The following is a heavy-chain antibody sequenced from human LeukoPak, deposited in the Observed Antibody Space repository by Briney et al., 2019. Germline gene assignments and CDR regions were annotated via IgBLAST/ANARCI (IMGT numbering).Heavy chain of an antibody. CDR3: ARDAFLCSGGSCYFYYYYYGMDV. CDR1: EFTFSSYA. Sequence: GGSLRLSCAASEFTFSSYAMHWVRQAPGKGLEWVAVISYDGSNKYYADSVKGRFTISRDNSKNTLYLQMNSLRAEDTAVYYCARDAFLCSGGSCYFYYYYYGMDVWGQGTTVTVSS. J-gene: IGHJ6*02. V-gene: IGHV3-30-3*01. D-gene: IGHD2-15*01. CDR2: ISYDGSNK.